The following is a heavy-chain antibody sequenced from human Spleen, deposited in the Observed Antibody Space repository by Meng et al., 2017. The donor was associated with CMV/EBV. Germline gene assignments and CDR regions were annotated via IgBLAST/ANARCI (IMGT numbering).Heavy chain of an antibody. CDR3: ARVVLLWFGESFDY. J-gene: IGHJ4*02. Sequence: QVQPQPWGAGLLKPSETLSLTCAVYGGSFSGYYWSWIRQPPGKGLEWIGEINHSGSTNYNPSLKSRVTISVDTSKNQFSLKLSSVTAADTAVYYCARVVLLWFGESFDYWGQGTLVTVSS. D-gene: IGHD3-10*01. CDR2: INHSGST. CDR1: GGSFSGYY. V-gene: IGHV4-34*01.